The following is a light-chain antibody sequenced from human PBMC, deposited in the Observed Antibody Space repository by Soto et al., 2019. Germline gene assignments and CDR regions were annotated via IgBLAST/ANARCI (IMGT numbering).Light chain of an antibody. CDR2: DAS. Sequence: DIQMTQSPSTLSASVGDRVTITCRASQSISSWLAWYQQKPGKAPKLLIYDASSLESGVPSRFSGSGSGTEFTLTISSLQPDDFAPYYCQQYNSYSPWTFGQGTKVDIK. CDR3: QQYNSYSPWT. CDR1: QSISSW. J-gene: IGKJ1*01. V-gene: IGKV1-5*01.